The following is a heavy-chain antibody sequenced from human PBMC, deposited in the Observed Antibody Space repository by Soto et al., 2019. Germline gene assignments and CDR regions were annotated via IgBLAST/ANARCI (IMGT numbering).Heavy chain of an antibody. V-gene: IGHV1-18*04. J-gene: IGHJ4*02. Sequence: ASVKVSCKASGYTFTGYYMHWVRQAPGQGLEWMGWISAYNGNTNYAQKLQGRVTMTTDTSTSTAYMELRSLRSDDTAVYYCARSSQPYYDFWSGPRFDYWGQGTLVTVSS. D-gene: IGHD3-3*01. CDR2: ISAYNGNT. CDR1: GYTFTGYY. CDR3: ARSSQPYYDFWSGPRFDY.